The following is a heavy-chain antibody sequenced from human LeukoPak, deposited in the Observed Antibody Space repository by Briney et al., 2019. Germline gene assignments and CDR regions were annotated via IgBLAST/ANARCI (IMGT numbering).Heavy chain of an antibody. CDR1: GFTFSNYG. J-gene: IGHJ4*02. V-gene: IGHV3-30*02. CDR3: AKDRDYSSSWPRYYSDY. Sequence: PGGSLRLSCAASGFTFSNYGMHWVRQAPGKGLEWVAFIRYDGSSKYYADSVKGRFTISRDNSKNTLYLQMNSLRVEDTAVYYCAKDRDYSSSWPRYYSDYWGQGTLVTVSS. CDR2: IRYDGSSK. D-gene: IGHD6-13*01.